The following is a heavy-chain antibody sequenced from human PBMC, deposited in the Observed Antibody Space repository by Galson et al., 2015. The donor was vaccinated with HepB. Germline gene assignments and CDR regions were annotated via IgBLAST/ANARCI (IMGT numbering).Heavy chain of an antibody. D-gene: IGHD4-17*01. CDR2: IIPILGIA. J-gene: IGHJ4*02. CDR3: ARQARYGYGDYGLGY. Sequence: SVKVSCKASGGTFSSYTISWVRQAPGQGLEWMGRIIPILGIANYAQKFQGRVTITADKSTSTAYMELSSLRSEDTAVYYCARQARYGYGDYGLGYWGQGTLVTVSS. CDR1: GGTFSSYT. V-gene: IGHV1-69*02.